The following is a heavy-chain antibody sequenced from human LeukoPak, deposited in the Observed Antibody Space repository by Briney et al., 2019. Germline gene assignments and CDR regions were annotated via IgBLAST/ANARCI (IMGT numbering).Heavy chain of an antibody. CDR1: GYTFTSYG. Sequence: ASVKVSCKASGYTFTSYGISWVRQAPGQGLEWMGWISAYNGNTNYAQKLQGRVTMTTDTSTSTAYMELRSLRSDDTAVYCCARENGSSGWSWFDPWGQGTLVTVSS. CDR2: ISAYNGNT. D-gene: IGHD6-19*01. J-gene: IGHJ5*02. CDR3: ARENGSSGWSWFDP. V-gene: IGHV1-18*01.